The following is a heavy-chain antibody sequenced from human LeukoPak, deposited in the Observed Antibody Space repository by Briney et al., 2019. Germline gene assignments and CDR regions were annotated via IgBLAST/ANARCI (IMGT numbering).Heavy chain of an antibody. CDR1: GGTFSSYA. J-gene: IGHJ6*03. Sequence: SWVKVSCKASGGTFSSYAISWVRQAPGQGLEWMGGIIPIFGTANYAQKFQGRVTITTDESTSTAYMELSSLRSEDTAVYYCARSIAAAGGDYYYYMDVWGKWTTVTVSS. CDR2: IIPIFGTA. D-gene: IGHD6-13*01. CDR3: ARSIAAAGGDYYYYMDV. V-gene: IGHV1-69*05.